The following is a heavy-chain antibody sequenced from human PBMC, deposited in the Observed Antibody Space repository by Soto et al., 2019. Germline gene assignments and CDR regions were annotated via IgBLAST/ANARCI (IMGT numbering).Heavy chain of an antibody. CDR2: ITPFNGNT. J-gene: IGHJ4*02. CDR3: ASGRYDASGYFDY. Sequence: SVKFSCKGSGNTFTYVYLHWVRQAPGQALECMGWITPFNGNTKYAQKFQDRVTFTGXTXXNXXXMXLXXLRXDXTAMFYCASGRYDASGYFDYWAQRTLVPVSS. V-gene: IGHV1-45*02. D-gene: IGHD3-22*01. CDR1: GNTFTYVY.